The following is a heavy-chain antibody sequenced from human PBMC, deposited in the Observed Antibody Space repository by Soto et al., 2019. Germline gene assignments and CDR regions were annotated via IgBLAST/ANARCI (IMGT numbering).Heavy chain of an antibody. V-gene: IGHV4-59*01. D-gene: IGHD3-9*01. Sequence: SETLDLSCTVSGGSISSYYWCWIRQPPGKGLVWMGDIYYSGSTNYNPSHKSLVTISVDTSNNQSSLKLSSVTAADTAVYYCARDIFFLAGTNTYNWFDPWGQGTLVTLPS. CDR2: IYYSGST. CDR3: ARDIFFLAGTNTYNWFDP. J-gene: IGHJ5*01. CDR1: GGSISSYY.